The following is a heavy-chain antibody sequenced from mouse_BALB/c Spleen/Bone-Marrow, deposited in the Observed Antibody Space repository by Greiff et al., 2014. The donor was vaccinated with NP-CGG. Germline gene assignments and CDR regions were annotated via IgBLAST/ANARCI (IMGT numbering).Heavy chain of an antibody. J-gene: IGHJ4*01. CDR2: ISTYYGDA. Sequence: VQLQESGAELVRPGVSVKLSCKGSGYTFTDYAMHWVKQSHAKSLEWIGVISTYYGDANYNQKFKGQATMTVDKSSSTAYMEIARLTYYDSTIYYCARGGERNVNYDGSMGYWGQGTSVTVSS. V-gene: IGHV1S137*01. D-gene: IGHD2-1*01. CDR1: GYTFTDYA. CDR3: ARGGERNVNYDGSMGY.